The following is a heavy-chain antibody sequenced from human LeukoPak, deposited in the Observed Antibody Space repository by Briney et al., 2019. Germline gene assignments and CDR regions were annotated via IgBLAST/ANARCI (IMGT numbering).Heavy chain of an antibody. CDR2: ISGSGDGT. D-gene: IGHD2-15*01. J-gene: IGHJ6*02. V-gene: IGHV3-23*01. CDR3: ARDGRVVVAATPGDYYYGMDV. CDR1: GLSISNYG. Sequence: GGSLRLSCAASGLSISNYGMSWVRQAPGKGLEWVSAISGSGDGTYYADSVKGRFTISRDNSKNTLYLQMNSLRAEDTAVYYCARDGRVVVAATPGDYYYGMDVWGQGTTVTVSS.